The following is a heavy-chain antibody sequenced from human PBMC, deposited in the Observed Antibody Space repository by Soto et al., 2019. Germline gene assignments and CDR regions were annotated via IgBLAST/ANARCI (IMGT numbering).Heavy chain of an antibody. CDR1: GDSISSGGYY. CDR3: ARVTPAAVTPY. V-gene: IGHV4-31*03. J-gene: IGHJ4*02. Sequence: SETLSLTCSVSGDSISSGGYYWSWIRQHPGKGLDWIGYIDYSGSTYYNSSLKSRLTISADMSKNQFSLKLRSVTAADTAVYYCARVTPAAVTPYWGQGTLVTVSS. D-gene: IGHD6-13*01. CDR2: IDYSGST.